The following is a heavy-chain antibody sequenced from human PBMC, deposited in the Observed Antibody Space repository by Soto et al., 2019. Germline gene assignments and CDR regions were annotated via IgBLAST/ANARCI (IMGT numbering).Heavy chain of an antibody. V-gene: IGHV1-8*01. Sequence: QVQLVQSGAEVKKPGASVKVSCKASGYTFTSYDINWVRQATGQGLEWMGWMNPNSGNTVYAQKFQALVTLTRNPSLSTAYMELSSLRSDDTAVYYCARENPSGLDYWGQGTLVTVSS. CDR2: MNPNSGNT. CDR1: GYTFTSYD. CDR3: ARENPSGLDY. J-gene: IGHJ4*02.